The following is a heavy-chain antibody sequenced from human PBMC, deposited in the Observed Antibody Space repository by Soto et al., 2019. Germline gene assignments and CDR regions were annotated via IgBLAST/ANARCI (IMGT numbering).Heavy chain of an antibody. CDR3: ARDKSPYSSGWHNRHFDY. D-gene: IGHD6-19*01. CDR1: GFTFSSYA. CDR2: ISYDGSNK. Sequence: QVQLVESGGGVVQPGRSLRLSCAASGFTFSSYAMHWVRQAPGKGLEWVAVISYDGSNKHYADSVKGRFTISRDNSKNTRYLQMNSLRAEDTAVYYCARDKSPYSSGWHNRHFDYCCPRTLVTVSS. V-gene: IGHV3-30-3*01. J-gene: IGHJ4*02.